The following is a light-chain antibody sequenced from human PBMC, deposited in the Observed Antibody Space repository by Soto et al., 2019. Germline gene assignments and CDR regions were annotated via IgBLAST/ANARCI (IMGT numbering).Light chain of an antibody. V-gene: IGKV1-5*03. J-gene: IGKJ4*01. CDR1: QSISSW. CDR3: QQYNSYPS. CDR2: KAS. Sequence: DIQMTQSPSTLSASVGDRVTITCRASQSISSWLAWYQQKPGKAPKLLIYKASSLESGVPSRFSGSGSWTEFTLTISSLQPDDFATDYCQQYNSYPSFGGGTKVEIK.